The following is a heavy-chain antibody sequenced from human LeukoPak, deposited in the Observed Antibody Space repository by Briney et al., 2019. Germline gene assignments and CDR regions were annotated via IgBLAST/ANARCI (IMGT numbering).Heavy chain of an antibody. V-gene: IGHV3-7*01. CDR2: IHRHGSGQ. D-gene: IGHD2-15*01. CDR3: TRDNGYCSGGTCLHCYMDV. J-gene: IGHJ6*03. CDR1: GFTFNNYW. Sequence: GGSLRLSCAASGFTFNNYWMSCVREAPGKHLESLADIHRHGSGQYYVESVKDRFTISRDNAENSVYLQMTSLRAEDTAVYYCTRDNGYCSGGTCLHCYMDVWGKGTTVTISS.